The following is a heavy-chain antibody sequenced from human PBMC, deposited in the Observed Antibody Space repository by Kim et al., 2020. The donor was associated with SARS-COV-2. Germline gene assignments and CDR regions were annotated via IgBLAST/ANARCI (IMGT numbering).Heavy chain of an antibody. Sequence: GGSLRLSCAASGFEFSNHWMNWVRQAPGKGLELVANINPDGSATTYVDSVRGRFTISRDNAKNSLYLQMNSLRDVDTAVYYCARSNYFHNWGQGTLVTVSS. CDR3: ARSNYFHN. CDR2: INPDGSAT. CDR1: GFEFSNHW. V-gene: IGHV3-7*03. J-gene: IGHJ4*02.